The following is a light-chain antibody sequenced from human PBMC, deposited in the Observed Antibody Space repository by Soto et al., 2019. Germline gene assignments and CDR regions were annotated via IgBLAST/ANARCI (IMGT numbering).Light chain of an antibody. J-gene: IGKJ1*01. CDR2: RAS. V-gene: IGKV4-1*01. CDR3: HHYYTTPPA. CDR1: QNVLYSSNKHNY. Sequence: IVMTQSPDSLAVSLGETATINCRSSQNVLYSSNKHNYVAWYQQKAGQPPKLLIYRASTRESGVPQRFSGSGSGTDFTLTISDLQAEDVAVYFCHHYYTTPPAFGQGTRVEVK.